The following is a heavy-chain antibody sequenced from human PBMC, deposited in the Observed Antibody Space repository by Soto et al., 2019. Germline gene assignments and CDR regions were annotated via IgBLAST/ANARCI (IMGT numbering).Heavy chain of an antibody. CDR3: ARGPNTHYYYYYMDV. J-gene: IGHJ6*03. D-gene: IGHD5-18*01. Sequence: ASVKVSCKASGYTFTSYDINWVRQATGQGLVWMGWMNPNSGNTGYAQKFQGRVTMTRNTSISTAYMELSSLRSEDTAVYYCARGPNTHYYYYYMDVWGKGTTVTVSS. CDR1: GYTFTSYD. V-gene: IGHV1-8*01. CDR2: MNPNSGNT.